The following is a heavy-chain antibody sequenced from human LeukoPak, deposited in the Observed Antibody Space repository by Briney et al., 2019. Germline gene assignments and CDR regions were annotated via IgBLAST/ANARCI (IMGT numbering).Heavy chain of an antibody. Sequence: PGGSLRLSCEVSGFTIRNHWMSWVRQAPGKGLEWVPNIKEDGGEKYYVDSVKGRFTISRDNGKHSLYLQMNSLRVDDTALYYCARDPFFSVPWGQGALVTVSS. D-gene: IGHD2/OR15-2a*01. J-gene: IGHJ5*02. V-gene: IGHV3-7*01. CDR1: GFTIRNHW. CDR2: IKEDGGEK. CDR3: ARDPFFSVP.